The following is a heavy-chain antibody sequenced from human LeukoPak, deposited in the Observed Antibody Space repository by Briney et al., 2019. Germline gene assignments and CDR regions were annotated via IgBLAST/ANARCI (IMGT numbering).Heavy chain of an antibody. D-gene: IGHD5-18*01. CDR1: GGSISSADYY. Sequence: SETLSLTCTVSGGSISSADYYWSWIRQPPGKGLEWIGYIYYSGSTYYNPSLKSRVTISVDTSKNQFSLKLSSVTAADTAVYYCARSHRWDSYGPADYWGQGTLVTVSS. CDR3: ARSHRWDSYGPADY. V-gene: IGHV4-30-4*01. CDR2: IYYSGST. J-gene: IGHJ4*02.